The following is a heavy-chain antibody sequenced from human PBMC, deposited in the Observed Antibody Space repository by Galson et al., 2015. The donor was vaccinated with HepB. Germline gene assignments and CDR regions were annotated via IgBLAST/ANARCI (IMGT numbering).Heavy chain of an antibody. V-gene: IGHV3-48*04. J-gene: IGHJ3*02. Sequence: SLRLSCVASGFTFGSYGMNWVRQAPGKGLEWVSHISSRSSTTYYAGSVKGRFIISRDNAKNSLYLQMNSLRAEDTAVYYCAGGPDHGDFVNGFDTWGQGTMVTVSS. CDR3: AGGPDHGDFVNGFDT. CDR1: GFTFGSYG. D-gene: IGHD4-17*01. CDR2: ISSRSSTT.